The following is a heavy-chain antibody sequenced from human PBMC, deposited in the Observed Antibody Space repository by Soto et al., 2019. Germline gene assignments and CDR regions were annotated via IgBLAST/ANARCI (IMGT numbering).Heavy chain of an antibody. CDR3: ARSHGSSTSLEIYYYYYYGMDV. CDR1: GGTFSSYA. D-gene: IGHD2-2*01. V-gene: IGHV1-69*01. CDR2: IIPISGTA. Sequence: QVQLVQSGAEVKKPGSSVKVSCKASGGTFSSYAISWARQAPGQGLEWMGGIIPISGTANYAQKFQGRVTITADESASTVYMAQSSLRSEDTAVYFCARSHGSSTSLEIYYYYYYGMDVWGQGTMVTVSS. J-gene: IGHJ6*02.